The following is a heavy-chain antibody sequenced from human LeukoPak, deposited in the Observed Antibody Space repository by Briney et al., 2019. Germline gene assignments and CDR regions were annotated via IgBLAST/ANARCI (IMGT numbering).Heavy chain of an antibody. CDR3: ARGSIIAAAGTFDY. D-gene: IGHD6-13*01. Sequence: PSETLSLTCAVSGYSISSGYYWGWIRPPPGKGLEWIGSIHHSGSTFYNPSLKSRVTISVDTSKNQFSLRLSSVTAADTAVYYCARGSIIAAAGTFDYWGQGTLVTVSS. V-gene: IGHV4-38-2*01. CDR2: IHHSGST. CDR1: GYSISSGYY. J-gene: IGHJ4*02.